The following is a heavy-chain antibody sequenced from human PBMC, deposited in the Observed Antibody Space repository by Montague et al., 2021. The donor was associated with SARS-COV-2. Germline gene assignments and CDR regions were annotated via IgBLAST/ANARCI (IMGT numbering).Heavy chain of an antibody. CDR3: ARGSMVRGGKVYYGVDV. CDR1: GGSISSGGYA. D-gene: IGHD3-10*01. CDR2: IYHSGST. Sequence: TLSLTCAVSGGSISSGGYAWNWIRQPPGKGLEWIGYIYHSGSTYFNPSLKIRVTISLDSSKNQFSLNLTSVTAADTAVYYCARGSMVRGGKVYYGVDVWGQGTTVTVSS. J-gene: IGHJ6*02. V-gene: IGHV4-30-2*01.